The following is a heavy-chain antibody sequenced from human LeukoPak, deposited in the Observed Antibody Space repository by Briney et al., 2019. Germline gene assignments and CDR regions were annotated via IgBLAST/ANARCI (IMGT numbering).Heavy chain of an antibody. CDR3: AKDERGTDY. D-gene: IGHD1-26*01. Sequence: GGSLRLSCAASGFTFSSFWMSWVRQAPGRGLEWVATIRQDGSQKYYLDSVKGRFTISRDNAKNSLYLQMNSLRAEDTAVYYCAKDERGTDYWGQGTLVTVSS. J-gene: IGHJ4*02. V-gene: IGHV3-7*03. CDR1: GFTFSSFW. CDR2: IRQDGSQK.